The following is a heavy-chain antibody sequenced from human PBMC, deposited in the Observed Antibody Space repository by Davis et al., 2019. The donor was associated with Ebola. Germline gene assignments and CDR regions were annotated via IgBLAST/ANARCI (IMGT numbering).Heavy chain of an antibody. V-gene: IGHV3-21*01. Sequence: GESLKISCAASGFTFSSYSMNWVRQAPGKGLEWVSSISSSSSYIYYADSVKGRFTISRDNAKNSLYLQMNSLRAEDTAVYYCARSRAVVVVAATPFGYWGQGTLVTVSP. CDR2: ISSSSSYI. CDR1: GFTFSSYS. CDR3: ARSRAVVVVAATPFGY. D-gene: IGHD2-15*01. J-gene: IGHJ4*02.